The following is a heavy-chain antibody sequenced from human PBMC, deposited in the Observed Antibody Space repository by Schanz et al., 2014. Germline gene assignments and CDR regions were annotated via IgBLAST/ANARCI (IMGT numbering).Heavy chain of an antibody. CDR2: ISGSGGDT. D-gene: IGHD5-12*01. CDR1: EFAFSIYS. J-gene: IGHJ3*01. Sequence: VHLVESGGGVVQPGGSLRLSCAASEFAFSIYSMNWVRQAPGKGLEWVSAISGSGGDTYYADSVKGRFTISRDNSKNTLYLQMNSLRAEDTAVYFCARDEGRDGYNLAFDVWGQGTLVTVSS. V-gene: IGHV3-23*04. CDR3: ARDEGRDGYNLAFDV.